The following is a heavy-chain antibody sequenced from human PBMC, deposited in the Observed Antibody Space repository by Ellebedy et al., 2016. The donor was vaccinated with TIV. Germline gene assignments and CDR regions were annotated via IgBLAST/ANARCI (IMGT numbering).Heavy chain of an antibody. D-gene: IGHD2-15*01. J-gene: IGHJ4*02. V-gene: IGHV3-30*02. CDR3: ARDRWPYFFDC. Sequence: GESLKISCVASGFSFSSYGMHCVRQAPGKGLEWVAFIRTDGSNKFYTDSVEGRFTISRDNVKNIVHLQTNSLRAEDTAVDSCARDRWPYFFDCWGQGTLVTVSS. CDR1: GFSFSSYG. CDR2: IRTDGSNK.